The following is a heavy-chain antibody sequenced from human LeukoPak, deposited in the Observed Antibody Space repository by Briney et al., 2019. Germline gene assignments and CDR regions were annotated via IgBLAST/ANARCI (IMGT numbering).Heavy chain of an antibody. CDR1: GYTFTGYY. J-gene: IGHJ4*02. D-gene: IGHD6-19*01. Sequence: GSSVKVSCKASGYTFTGYYMHWVRQAPGQGLEWMGWINPNSGGTNYAQKFQGRVTMTRDTSISTAYMELSGLRSDDTAVYYCARAWGAVAGLFYWGQGTLVTVSS. V-gene: IGHV1-2*02. CDR3: ARAWGAVAGLFY. CDR2: INPNSGGT.